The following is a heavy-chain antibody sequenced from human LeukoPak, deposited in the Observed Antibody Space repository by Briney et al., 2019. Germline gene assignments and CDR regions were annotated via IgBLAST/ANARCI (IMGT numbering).Heavy chain of an antibody. CDR2: ISDSGGNT. Sequence: GGSLRLSCAASGFTFSSYAMNWVRQAPWERLQWVSGISDSGGNTYYADSVRGRFTISRDNSKNTLYLQMNSLRAEDTAVYYCARHRSSWLIDYWGQGTLVTVSS. CDR1: GFTFSSYA. V-gene: IGHV3-23*01. CDR3: ARHRSSWLIDY. J-gene: IGHJ4*02. D-gene: IGHD6-6*01.